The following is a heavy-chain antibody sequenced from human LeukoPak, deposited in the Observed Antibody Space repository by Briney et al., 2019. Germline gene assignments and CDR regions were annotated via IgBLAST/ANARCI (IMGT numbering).Heavy chain of an antibody. CDR3: ALVDYYDSSGYPMGAFDI. V-gene: IGHV4-59*10. CDR2: IYTSGST. D-gene: IGHD3-22*01. Sequence: SETLSLTCAVYGGSFSGYYWSWIRQPAGKGLEWIGRIYTSGSTNYNPSLKSRVTISVDTSKNQFSLKLSSVTAADTAVYYCALVDYYDSSGYPMGAFDIWGQGTMVTVSS. J-gene: IGHJ3*02. CDR1: GGSFSGYY.